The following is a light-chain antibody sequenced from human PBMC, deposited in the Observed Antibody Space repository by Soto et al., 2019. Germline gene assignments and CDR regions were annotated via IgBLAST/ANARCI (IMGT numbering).Light chain of an antibody. V-gene: IGKV1-39*01. J-gene: IGKJ5*01. Sequence: DIQMTQSPSSLSASVGDRVTIACRASQRISSYLNWYQQKPGKAPKLLIYAASNLQSGVPSRFSGSGSGTDFTLTISSLQPEDFATYYCQQSYSTTITFGQGTRLEIK. CDR1: QRISSY. CDR3: QQSYSTTIT. CDR2: AAS.